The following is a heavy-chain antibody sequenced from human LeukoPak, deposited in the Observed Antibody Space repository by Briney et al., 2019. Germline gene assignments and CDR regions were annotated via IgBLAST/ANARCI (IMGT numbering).Heavy chain of an antibody. Sequence: PGGSLRLSCAASGFTFSSYGMHWVRQAPGKGLEWVAFIRYDGSNKYYADSVKGRFTISRDNSKNTLYLQMNSLRAEDTAVYYCAKGGWTYYYDSSGYSLFYWGQGTLVTVSS. CDR2: IRYDGSNK. CDR1: GFTFSSYG. CDR3: AKGGWTYYYDSSGYSLFY. V-gene: IGHV3-30*02. D-gene: IGHD3-22*01. J-gene: IGHJ4*02.